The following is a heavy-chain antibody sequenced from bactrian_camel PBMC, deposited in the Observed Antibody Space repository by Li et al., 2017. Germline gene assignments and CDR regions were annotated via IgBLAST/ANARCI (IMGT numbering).Heavy chain of an antibody. D-gene: IGHD1*01. CDR2: IYIGGGNL. CDR1: GDTYSGRC. V-gene: IGHV3S40*01. Sequence: VQLVESGGGSVQAGGSLRLSCAASGDTYSGRCMGWFRQAPGKEREAVAYIYIGGGNLHYADSVKGRFTISQDSAKNTAYLQMISLKPEDTATYYCAADTSPPPVGLVSCRGSIWARGPRSPSP. J-gene: IGHJ4*01.